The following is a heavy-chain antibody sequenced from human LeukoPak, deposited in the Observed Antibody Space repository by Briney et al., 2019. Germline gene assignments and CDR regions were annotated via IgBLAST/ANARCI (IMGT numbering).Heavy chain of an antibody. V-gene: IGHV3-53*01. J-gene: IGHJ2*01. D-gene: IGHD3-3*02. CDR3: ARVGDHFHWYLDL. CDR1: GFSVSLNY. CDR2: LYSGSDT. Sequence: GGSLRLSCAASGFSVSLNYMNWVRLAPGKGLEWVSILYSGSDTYYADSVKGRFTISRDSSKNMLFLHMNSLRAEDTAVYYCARVGDHFHWYLDLWGRGTLVTVSS.